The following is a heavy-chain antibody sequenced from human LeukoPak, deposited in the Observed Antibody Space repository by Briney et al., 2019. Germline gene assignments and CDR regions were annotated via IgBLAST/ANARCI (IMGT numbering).Heavy chain of an antibody. V-gene: IGHV1-46*01. D-gene: IGHD2-2*01. CDR3: ATHRRETRTYCSSTSCHLDY. CDR1: GYTFTSYY. Sequence: ASVKVSCKASGYTFTSYYMHWVRQAPGQGLEWMGIINLSGGSTSYVQNFQGRVTMTRDTSTSTVYMELTSLRSEDTAVYYCATHRRETRTYCSSTSCHLDYWGQGTLVTVSS. CDR2: INLSGGST. J-gene: IGHJ4*02.